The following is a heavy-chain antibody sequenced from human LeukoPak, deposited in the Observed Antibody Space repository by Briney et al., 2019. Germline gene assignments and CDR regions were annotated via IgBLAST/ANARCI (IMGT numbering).Heavy chain of an antibody. J-gene: IGHJ5*02. CDR2: ISDDGGST. CDR1: GFTFSSYW. Sequence: GGSLRLSCTASGFTFSSYWMHWVRQAPGKGLVWVSRISDDGGSTSYADSVKGRFTISRDNVKNTLYLQMNSLRAEDTAVYYCARDRSRAWFDPWGQGTLVTVS. CDR3: ARDRSRAWFDP. V-gene: IGHV3-74*01.